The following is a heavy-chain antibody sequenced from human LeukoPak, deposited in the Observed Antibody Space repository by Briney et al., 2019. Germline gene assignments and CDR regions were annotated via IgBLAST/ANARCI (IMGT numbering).Heavy chain of an antibody. J-gene: IGHJ6*03. D-gene: IGHD2-15*01. CDR2: ISAYNGNT. V-gene: IGHV1-18*01. Sequence: ASVKVSCKASGYIFTSFGISWARQAPGQGLEWMGWISAYNGNTNYPQKSQDRVTMTTDSSTSTAYMVLRDLTSDDTAGDYCARATRGGNCSGGGGCRFFMDVWGKGTTVTVSS. CDR3: ARATRGGNCSGGGGCRFFMDV. CDR1: GYIFTSFG.